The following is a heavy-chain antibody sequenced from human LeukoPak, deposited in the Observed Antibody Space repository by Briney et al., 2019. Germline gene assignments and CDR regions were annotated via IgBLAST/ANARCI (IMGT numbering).Heavy chain of an antibody. CDR1: GFTFSNAW. V-gene: IGHV3-15*01. J-gene: IGHJ4*02. CDR3: TTEGCTNGVCYTPGDY. Sequence: NSGGSLRLSCAASGFTFSNAWMSWVRQAPGKGLEWVGRIKSKTDGGTTGYAAPVKGRFTISRDDSKNTLYLQMNSLKTEDTAVYYCTTEGCTNGVCYTPGDYWGQGTLVTVSS. D-gene: IGHD2-8*01. CDR2: IKSKTDGGTT.